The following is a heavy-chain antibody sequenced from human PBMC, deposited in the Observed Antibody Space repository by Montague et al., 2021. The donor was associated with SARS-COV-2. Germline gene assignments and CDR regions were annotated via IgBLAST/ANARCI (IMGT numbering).Heavy chain of an antibody. CDR1: GGSISSGGYY. CDR2: IYYSGST. CDR3: ARSTAPSITILGVSNTYCYFDY. V-gene: IGHV4-31*03. J-gene: IGHJ2*01. Sequence: TLSLTCTVSGGSISSGGYYWSWIRQHPGKGLEWIGYIYYSGSTNYNPSLKSRVTISVDTSKNQFSLKLSSVTAADTAVYYCARSTAPSITILGVSNTYCYFDYWGRGTLVTVSS. D-gene: IGHD3-3*01.